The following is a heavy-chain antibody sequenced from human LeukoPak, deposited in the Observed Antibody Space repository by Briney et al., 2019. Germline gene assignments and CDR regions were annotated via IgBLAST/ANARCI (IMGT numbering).Heavy chain of an antibody. CDR3: ARGGITMVRGVRMSWFDP. CDR1: GYTFTSYD. Sequence: ASVEVSCKASGYTFTSYDINWVRQATGQGLEWMGWMNPNSGNTGYAQKFQGRVTITADESTSTAYMELSSLRSEDTAVYYCARGGITMVRGVRMSWFDPWGQGTLVTVSS. CDR2: MNPNSGNT. J-gene: IGHJ5*02. V-gene: IGHV1-8*03. D-gene: IGHD3-10*01.